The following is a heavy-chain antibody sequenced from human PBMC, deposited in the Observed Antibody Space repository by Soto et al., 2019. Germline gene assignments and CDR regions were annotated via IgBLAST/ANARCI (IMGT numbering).Heavy chain of an antibody. Sequence: QLQLQESGSGLVKPSQTLSLTCAVSGGSISSGGYSWSWLRQPPGKGLEWIGYIYHSGSTYYNPSLKSRVSISVDRSNNQFSLKLSSVTAADTAVSYFAGVRLGGSYHFDYWGQGTLVTVSS. D-gene: IGHD1-26*01. CDR2: IYHSGST. CDR3: AGVRLGGSYHFDY. CDR1: GGSISSGGYS. V-gene: IGHV4-30-2*01. J-gene: IGHJ4*02.